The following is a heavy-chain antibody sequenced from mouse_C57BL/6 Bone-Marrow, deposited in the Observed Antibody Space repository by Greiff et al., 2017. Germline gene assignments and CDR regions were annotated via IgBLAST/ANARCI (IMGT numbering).Heavy chain of an antibody. CDR1: GYTFTSYG. D-gene: IGHD2-1*01. Sequence: VQLVESGAELARPGASVKLSCKASGYTFTSYGISWVKQRTGQGLEWIGEIYPRSGNTYYNEKFKGKATLTADKSSSTAYMELRSLTSEDSAVDFCARNYGNQGFAYWGQGTLVTVSA. V-gene: IGHV1-81*01. J-gene: IGHJ3*01. CDR2: IYPRSGNT. CDR3: ARNYGNQGFAY.